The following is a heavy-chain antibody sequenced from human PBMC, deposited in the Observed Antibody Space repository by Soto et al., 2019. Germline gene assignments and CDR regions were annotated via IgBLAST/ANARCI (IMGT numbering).Heavy chain of an antibody. D-gene: IGHD3-3*01. J-gene: IGHJ4*02. V-gene: IGHV5-51*01. CDR3: ARGGVSTRNFDY. CDR2: IYPSDSDT. Sequence: GESLKSSCKGSGYNFAGYWIAWVRQMPGKGLELMGIIYPSDSDTRYRPSFQGQVTISADKSISSAYLQWSSLRASDTAMYYCARGGVSTRNFDYWGQGTPVTLST. CDR1: GYNFAGYW.